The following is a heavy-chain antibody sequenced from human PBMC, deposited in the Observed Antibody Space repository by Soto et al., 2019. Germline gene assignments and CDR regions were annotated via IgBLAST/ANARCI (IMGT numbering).Heavy chain of an antibody. CDR3: VREDGVVGASSAFDS. D-gene: IGHD1-26*01. J-gene: IGHJ4*02. V-gene: IGHV3-21*01. CDR2: INGRSNYK. Sequence: EVHLVESGGGLVAPGGSLRLSCVASGFALTTYTMNWVRQAPGTGLEWVSSINGRSNYKYYSDSVKGRFTVSRDNAQNSLVLQIIRLGSEDTAVYYCVREDGVVGASSAFDSWGQGTLVTVSS. CDR1: GFALTTYT.